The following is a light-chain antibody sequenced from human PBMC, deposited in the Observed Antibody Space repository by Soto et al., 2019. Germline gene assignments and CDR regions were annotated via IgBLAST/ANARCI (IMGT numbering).Light chain of an antibody. CDR3: SSYTSRSTVV. V-gene: IGLV2-14*01. CDR2: DVS. J-gene: IGLJ2*01. Sequence: QSVLTQPASMSGSPGQSITISCTGTSSDVGGYNYVSWYQRHPGKAPKLMIYDVSNRPSGVSNRFSGSKSGNTASLTISGLQAEDEADYYCSSYTSRSTVVFGGGTKRTVL. CDR1: SSDVGGYNY.